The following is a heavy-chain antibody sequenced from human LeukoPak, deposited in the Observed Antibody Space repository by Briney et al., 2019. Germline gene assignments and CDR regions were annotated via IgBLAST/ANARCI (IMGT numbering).Heavy chain of an antibody. J-gene: IGHJ5*02. CDR1: GGSFSGYY. V-gene: IGHV4-34*01. Sequence: SETLSLTCAVYGGSFSGYYWSWIRQPPGKGLEWIGEINHSGSTNYNPSLKSRVTISVDTSKNQFSLKLSSVTAADTAVYYCARGPSHIIAAAGTWFGPWGQGTLVTVSS. CDR3: ARGPSHIIAAAGTWFGP. CDR2: INHSGST. D-gene: IGHD6-13*01.